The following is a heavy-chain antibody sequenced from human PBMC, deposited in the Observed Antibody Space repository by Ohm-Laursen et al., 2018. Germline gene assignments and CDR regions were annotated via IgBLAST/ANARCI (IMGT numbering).Heavy chain of an antibody. CDR1: GGSISSYY. Sequence: TLSLTCTVSGGSISSYYWSWIRQPPGKGLEWIGYIYYSGSTNYNPSLKSRVTISVDTSKNQFSLKLSSVTAADTAVYYCARVAAAGRYRNWFDPWGQGTLVTVSS. CDR2: IYYSGST. J-gene: IGHJ5*02. CDR3: ARVAAAGRYRNWFDP. V-gene: IGHV4-59*01. D-gene: IGHD6-13*01.